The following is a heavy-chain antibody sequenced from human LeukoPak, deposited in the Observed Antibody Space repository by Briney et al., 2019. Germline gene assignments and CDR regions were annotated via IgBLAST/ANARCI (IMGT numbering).Heavy chain of an antibody. CDR2: INPSGGST. Sequence: GASVKVSCKASGYTFTSYYMHWVRQAPGQGLEWMGIINPSGGSTSYAQKFQGRVTMTRDMSTSTVYMELSSLRAEDTAVYYCARQGYYDFWSGYPSEKNWFDPWGQGTLVTVSS. D-gene: IGHD3-3*01. CDR3: ARQGYYDFWSGYPSEKNWFDP. J-gene: IGHJ5*02. V-gene: IGHV1-46*01. CDR1: GYTFTSYY.